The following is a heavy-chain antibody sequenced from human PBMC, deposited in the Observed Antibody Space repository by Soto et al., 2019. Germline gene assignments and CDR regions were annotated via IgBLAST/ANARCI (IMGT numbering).Heavy chain of an antibody. D-gene: IGHD3-16*02. CDR2: ISAYNGNT. V-gene: IGHV1-18*01. J-gene: IGHJ6*02. CDR3: ARDSPVGLSHYYYYYGMDV. CDR1: GYTFTSYG. Sequence: GASVKVSSKASGYTFTSYGISWVRQAPGQGLEWMGWISAYNGNTNYAQKLQGRVTMTTDTSTSTAYMELRSLRSDDTAVYYCARDSPVGLSHYYYYYGMDVWGQGTTVTVSS.